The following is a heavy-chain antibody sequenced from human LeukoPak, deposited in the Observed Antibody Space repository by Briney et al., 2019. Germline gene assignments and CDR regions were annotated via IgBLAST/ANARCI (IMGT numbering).Heavy chain of an antibody. Sequence: GGSLRLSCAASGFTVSSNYMSWVRQAPGKGLEWVANIKQDGSEKYYVDSVKGRFTISRDNAKNSLYLQMNSLRAEDTAVYYCARAWSYTSGWYNYWGQGTLVTVSS. CDR1: GFTVSSNY. CDR2: IKQDGSEK. J-gene: IGHJ4*02. CDR3: ARAWSYTSGWYNY. V-gene: IGHV3-7*04. D-gene: IGHD6-19*01.